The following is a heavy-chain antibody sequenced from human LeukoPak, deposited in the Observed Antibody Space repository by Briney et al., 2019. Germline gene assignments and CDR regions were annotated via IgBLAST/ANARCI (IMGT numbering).Heavy chain of an antibody. CDR1: GGSFSGYY. J-gene: IGHJ6*03. CDR3: ARNYGFMDV. CDR2: TNNSGRT. V-gene: IGHV4-34*01. D-gene: IGHD3-10*01. Sequence: SETLSLTCAVYGGSFSGYYWSWIRQPPGKGLEWIGETNNSGRTNYNPSLKSRVTISVDTSKNQFSLKLSSVTAADTAVYYCARNYGFMDVWGKGTTVTISS.